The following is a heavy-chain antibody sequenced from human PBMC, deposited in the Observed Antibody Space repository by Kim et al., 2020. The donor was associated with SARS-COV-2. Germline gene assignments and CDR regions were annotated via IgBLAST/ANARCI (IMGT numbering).Heavy chain of an antibody. V-gene: IGHV4-59*01. J-gene: IGHJ4*02. CDR2: IHYSGNT. D-gene: IGHD6-13*01. Sequence: SETLSLTCTVSGGPISSYYWSWIRQPPGKGLEWIGYIHYSGNTNYNPSLKSRVTISINTPKNQFSLKLNSVTAADTVVYYCARDYSNSWFDYWGQGTLVTVSS. CDR1: GGPISSYY. CDR3: ARDYSNSWFDY.